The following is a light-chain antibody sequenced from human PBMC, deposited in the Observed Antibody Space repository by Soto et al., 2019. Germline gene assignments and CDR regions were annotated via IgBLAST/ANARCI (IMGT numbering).Light chain of an antibody. CDR2: DVS. CDR1: SSDVGGYNY. Sequence: QSALTQPASVSGSPGQSITISCTGTSSDVGGYNYVSWYQQHPGKAPKLMIYDVSNRPSGVSNRFSGSKSGNTASLTISGLQVEDEDDYYCSSYTSSSTPHVVFGGGTQLTVL. V-gene: IGLV2-14*01. CDR3: SSYTSSSTPHVV. J-gene: IGLJ2*01.